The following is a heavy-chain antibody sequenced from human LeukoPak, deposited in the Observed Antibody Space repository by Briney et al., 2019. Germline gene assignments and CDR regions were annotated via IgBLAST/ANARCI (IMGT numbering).Heavy chain of an antibody. Sequence: PSETLSLTCAVYGGSFSGYYWSWIRQPPGKGLEWIGEINHSGSTNYNPSLKSRVTISVDTSKNQFSLKLSSVTAADTAVYYCVSAYRGWYFGHWGQGTLVTVSS. D-gene: IGHD6-19*01. V-gene: IGHV4-34*01. CDR2: INHSGST. CDR1: GGSFSGYY. CDR3: VSAYRGWYFGH. J-gene: IGHJ4*02.